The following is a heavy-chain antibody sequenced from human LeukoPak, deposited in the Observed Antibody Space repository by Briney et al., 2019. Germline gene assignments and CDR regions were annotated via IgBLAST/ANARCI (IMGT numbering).Heavy chain of an antibody. D-gene: IGHD3-22*01. CDR2: TKQDGSEK. V-gene: IGHV3-7*01. CDR1: AFTFISYW. J-gene: IGHJ4*02. CDR3: ARGSSSSGYYYYFDY. Sequence: PARSLRPSCAAAAFTFISYWMSWVSQAPRDWLEWEANTKQDGSEKYYGDSVKGRFTISRDNAKNSLYLQMNSLRAEDTAVYYCARGSSSSGYYYYFDYWGQGTLVTVSS.